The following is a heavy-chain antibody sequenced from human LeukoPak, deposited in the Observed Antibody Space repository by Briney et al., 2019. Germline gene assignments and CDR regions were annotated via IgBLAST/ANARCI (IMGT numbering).Heavy chain of an antibody. CDR3: ARSQPGLMVHDAFDI. V-gene: IGHV4-39*07. Sequence: SETLSLTCTVSGGSISSSSYYWGWIRQPPGKGLEWIGSIYYSGSTYYNPSLKSRVTISVDTSKNQFSLKLSSVTAADTAVYYCARSQPGLMVHDAFDIWGQGTMVTVSS. J-gene: IGHJ3*02. D-gene: IGHD1-14*01. CDR1: GGSISSSSYY. CDR2: IYYSGST.